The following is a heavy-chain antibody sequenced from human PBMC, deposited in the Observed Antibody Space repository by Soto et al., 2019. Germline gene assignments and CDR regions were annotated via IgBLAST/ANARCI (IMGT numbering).Heavy chain of an antibody. CDR1: GYTFTSYY. CDR2: INPSGGST. V-gene: IGHV1-46*01. D-gene: IGHD5-12*01. CDR3: ARCRSPIVATSLDPPNWFAP. Sequence: ASVKVSCKASGYTFTSYYMHWVRQAPGQGLEWMGIINPSGGSTSYAQKFQGRVTMTRDTSTSTVYMELSSLRSEDTAVYYCARCRSPIVATSLDPPNWFAPWGQGTLVTVSS. J-gene: IGHJ5*02.